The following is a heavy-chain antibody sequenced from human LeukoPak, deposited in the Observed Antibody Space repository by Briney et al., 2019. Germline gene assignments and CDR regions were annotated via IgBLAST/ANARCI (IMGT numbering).Heavy chain of an antibody. D-gene: IGHD3-10*01. J-gene: IGHJ4*02. V-gene: IGHV3-15*01. CDR3: TTTMVRGVIIIRRNDY. Sequence: GGSLRLSCADSGLTISNNWMSWVRQAPGKGLEWVGRIKSKTDGGTTDYAAPVKGRFTISRDDSKNTLYLQMNSLKTEDTAVYYCTTTMVRGVIIIRRNDYWGQGTLVTVSS. CDR1: GLTISNNW. CDR2: IKSKTDGGTT.